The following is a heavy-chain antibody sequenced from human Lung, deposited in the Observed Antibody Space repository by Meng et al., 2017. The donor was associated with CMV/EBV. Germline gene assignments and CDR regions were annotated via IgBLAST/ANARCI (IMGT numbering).Heavy chain of an antibody. CDR1: GFTVCGNY. J-gene: IGHJ6*02. CDR3: ARDSYGMDV. V-gene: IGHV3-53*01. CDR2: IYSGGST. Sequence: GXSXKISRAASGFTVCGNYMNWVRQAPGKGLEWVSVIYSGGSTHYADYVKGRFTIPRDNSKNTLYLQMNSLRAEDTAVYYCARDSYGMDVWGQGTTVTVSS.